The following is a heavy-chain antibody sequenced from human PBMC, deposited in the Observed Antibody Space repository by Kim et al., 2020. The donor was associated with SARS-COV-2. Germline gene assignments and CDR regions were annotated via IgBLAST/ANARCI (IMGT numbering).Heavy chain of an antibody. CDR1: GFSFSTFE. D-gene: IGHD1-26*01. CDR3: AKGSLFDW. CDR2: ISPNGGQT. J-gene: IGHJ4*02. Sequence: GGSLRLSCAASGFSFSTFEMSWGRQAPGKGLEWVSTISPNGGQTHYADSVKGRFTISRDNSQNTLYLQMNSLRVEDTAGYFCAKGSLFDWWGQGTLVTVSS. V-gene: IGHV3-23*01.